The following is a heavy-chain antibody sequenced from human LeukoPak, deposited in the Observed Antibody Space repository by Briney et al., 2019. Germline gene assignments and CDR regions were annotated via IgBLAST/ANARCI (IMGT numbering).Heavy chain of an antibody. Sequence: TGGSLRLSCAGSGFIFSNYAMHWVRQPPGKGLEWVSGISWNSGSIDYADSVKGRFTISRDNAKNSLYLQMSSLRVEDTAFYYCAKDNRRHYTSGPNPDSLHWGQGALVTVSS. CDR1: GFIFSNYA. J-gene: IGHJ4*02. CDR2: ISWNSGSI. D-gene: IGHD6-19*01. V-gene: IGHV3-9*01. CDR3: AKDNRRHYTSGPNPDSLH.